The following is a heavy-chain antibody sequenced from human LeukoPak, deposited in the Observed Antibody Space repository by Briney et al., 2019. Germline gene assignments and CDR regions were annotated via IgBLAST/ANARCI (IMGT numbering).Heavy chain of an antibody. V-gene: IGHV4-59*01. J-gene: IGHJ4*02. CDR1: GASISTYY. Sequence: SETLSLACSVSGASISTYYWSWIRQPPEKGLEWIGYIHYSGSTSYNPSLKSRVTMSVDTSNDQFSLKVSSVTAADTAVYYCARGGSSWYADYWGQGTLVTVSS. CDR3: ARGGSSWYADY. CDR2: IHYSGST. D-gene: IGHD6-13*01.